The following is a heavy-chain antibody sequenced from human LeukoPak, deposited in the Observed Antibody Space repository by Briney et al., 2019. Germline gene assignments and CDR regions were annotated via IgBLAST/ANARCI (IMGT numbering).Heavy chain of an antibody. CDR3: TKDIYYNSSGGRFER. D-gene: IGHD3-22*01. V-gene: IGHV3-9*01. CDR2: MSWNSGNI. Sequence: PGRSLRLSCVASGFTFDDHAMHWVRQAPGKGLEWVSGMSWNSGNIGYADSVKGRFTISRDNAKNSLYLHMNSLRADDTAFYYCTKDIYYNSSGGRFERWGSGTLVIVSS. J-gene: IGHJ4*02. CDR1: GFTFDDHA.